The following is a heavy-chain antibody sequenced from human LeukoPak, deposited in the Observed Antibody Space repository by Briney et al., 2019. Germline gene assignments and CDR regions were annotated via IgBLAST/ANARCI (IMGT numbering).Heavy chain of an antibody. V-gene: IGHV4-38-2*02. Sequence: SETLSLTCAVSGYSLSSGYYWGWSRQPPGKGREWIGNIYHSGSTYYNPSLKSRVTISVDTSKNQFSLKLSSVTAADTAVYYCARDRYADYVSDWGQGTLVTVSS. CDR2: IYHSGST. J-gene: IGHJ4*02. CDR3: ARDRYADYVSD. D-gene: IGHD4-17*01. CDR1: GYSLSSGYY.